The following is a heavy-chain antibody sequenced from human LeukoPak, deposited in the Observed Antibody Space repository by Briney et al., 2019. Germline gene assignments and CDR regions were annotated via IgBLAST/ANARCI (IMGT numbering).Heavy chain of an antibody. Sequence: SETLSLTCTVSGGSISSSSYYWGWIRQPPGKGLEWIGSIYYSGSTYYNPSLKSRVTISVDTSKNQFSLKLSSVTAADTAVYYCARVLLHYYDSSANFDYWGQGTLVTVSS. J-gene: IGHJ4*02. CDR2: IYYSGST. CDR1: GGSISSSSYY. D-gene: IGHD3-22*01. CDR3: ARVLLHYYDSSANFDY. V-gene: IGHV4-39*07.